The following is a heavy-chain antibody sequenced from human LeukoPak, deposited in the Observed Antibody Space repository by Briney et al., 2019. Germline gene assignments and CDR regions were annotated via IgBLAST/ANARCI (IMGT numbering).Heavy chain of an antibody. J-gene: IGHJ4*02. CDR2: INHNGNVN. CDR1: GFTFSSYW. Sequence: GGSLRLSCAASGFTFSSYWMNWARQAPGKGLEWVASINHNGNVNYYVDSVKGRFTISRDNAKNSLYLQMSSLRAEDTAVYYCAKARWSGPFYFDYWGQGTLVTVSS. D-gene: IGHD3-3*01. V-gene: IGHV3-7*03. CDR3: AKARWSGPFYFDY.